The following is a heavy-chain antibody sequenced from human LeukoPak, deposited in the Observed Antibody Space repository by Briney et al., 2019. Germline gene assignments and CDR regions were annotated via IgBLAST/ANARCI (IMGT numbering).Heavy chain of an antibody. CDR3: ARDRYSNYGYDYYGMDV. D-gene: IGHD4-11*01. Sequence: GGSLRLSCAASGFTFSSYAMHWVRQAPGKGLEWVAVISYDGSNKYYADSVKGRFTISRDNSKNTLYLQMNSLRAEDTAVYYCARDRYSNYGYDYYGMDVWGQGTTVTVSS. J-gene: IGHJ6*02. CDR1: GFTFSSYA. V-gene: IGHV3-30-3*01. CDR2: ISYDGSNK.